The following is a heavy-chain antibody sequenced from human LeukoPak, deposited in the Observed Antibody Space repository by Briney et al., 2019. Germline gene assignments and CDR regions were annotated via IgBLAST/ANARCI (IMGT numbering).Heavy chain of an antibody. CDR3: ARVLMITFGGIIVTDAFDI. V-gene: IGHV1-8*03. Sequence: GASVKVSCKASGYTFTSYDINWVRQATGQGLEWMGWMNPNSGNTGYAQKFQGRDNITRNTPISTAYMELSSLRSEDTAVYYCARVLMITFGGIIVTDAFDIWGQGTMVTVSS. J-gene: IGHJ3*02. CDR1: GYTFTSYD. D-gene: IGHD3-16*02. CDR2: MNPNSGNT.